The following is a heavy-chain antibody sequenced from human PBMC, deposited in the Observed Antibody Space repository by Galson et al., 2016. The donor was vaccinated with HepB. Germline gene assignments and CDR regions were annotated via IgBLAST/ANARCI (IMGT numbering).Heavy chain of an antibody. CDR1: GYTFTSYG. D-gene: IGHD1-1*01. CDR2: ISTYSGNT. V-gene: IGHV1-18*01. Sequence: SVKVSCKASGYTFTSYGISWVRQAPGQGLEWMGWISTYSGNTNYGKRLQGRVTMTTDTSTSTAYMEQRSLRSDGTAVYYYARDADWNLDYWGQGTLVTVSS. CDR3: ARDADWNLDY. J-gene: IGHJ4*02.